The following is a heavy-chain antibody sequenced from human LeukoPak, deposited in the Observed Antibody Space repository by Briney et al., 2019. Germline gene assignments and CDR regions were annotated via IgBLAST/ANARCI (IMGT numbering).Heavy chain of an antibody. J-gene: IGHJ3*01. CDR2: MTVTNKI. CDR3: ARAQTLFWEFDGFDV. D-gene: IGHD3-3*01. CDR1: GFTFSSHS. V-gene: IGHV3-69-1*01. Sequence: GGSLRLSCAASGFTFSSHSINWVRQAPGKGLEWIATMTVTNKIHYADSVKGRFTISRDNAENSVYLQMNSLRDEDTAVYSCARAQTLFWEFDGFDVRGRGTKVTVSS.